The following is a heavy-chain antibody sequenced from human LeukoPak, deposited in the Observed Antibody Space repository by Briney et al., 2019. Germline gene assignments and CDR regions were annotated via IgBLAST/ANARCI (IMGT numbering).Heavy chain of an antibody. J-gene: IGHJ4*02. Sequence: PSETLSLTCTVSGGSISSYYWSWIRQPPGKGLEWIGYIYYSGSTNYNPSLKSRVTISVDTSTNQFSLKLSSVTAADTAVYYCARVSGVSGSPEAVDYWGQGTLVTVSS. D-gene: IGHD1-26*01. CDR2: IYYSGST. CDR3: ARVSGVSGSPEAVDY. V-gene: IGHV4-59*01. CDR1: GGSISSYY.